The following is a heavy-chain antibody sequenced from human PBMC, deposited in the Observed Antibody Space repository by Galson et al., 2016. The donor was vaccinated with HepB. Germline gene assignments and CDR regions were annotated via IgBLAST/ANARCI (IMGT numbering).Heavy chain of an antibody. CDR1: GYTFSTYA. Sequence: SVKVSCKASGYTFSTYAIHWVRQAPGQSLEWMGWINGGNGNTKFSHKFQGRVSFTSDTSASTAYMELSSLRSEDMAVFYCARGSDVTCRGGDCTLDYWGQGTLVTVSS. V-gene: IGHV1-3*01. CDR2: INGGNGNT. J-gene: IGHJ4*02. D-gene: IGHD2-21*02. CDR3: ARGSDVTCRGGDCTLDY.